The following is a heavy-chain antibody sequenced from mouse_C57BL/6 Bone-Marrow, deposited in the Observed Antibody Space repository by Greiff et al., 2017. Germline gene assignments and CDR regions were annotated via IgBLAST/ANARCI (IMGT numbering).Heavy chain of an antibody. Sequence: QVQLQQPGAELVKPGASVQLSCKASGYTFPCYWMHWVKQRPGQGLEWIGMIHPNSGSTNYNEKFKSKVTLTVDKSSSTAYMQISSLTSEDSSVYYCSIRAWFAYWGQGTLVTVSA. V-gene: IGHV1-64*01. CDR2: IHPNSGST. J-gene: IGHJ3*01. CDR1: GYTFPCYW. CDR3: SIRAWFAY.